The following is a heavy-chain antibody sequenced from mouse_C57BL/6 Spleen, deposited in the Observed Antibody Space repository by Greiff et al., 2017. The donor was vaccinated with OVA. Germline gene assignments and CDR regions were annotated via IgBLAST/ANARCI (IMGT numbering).Heavy chain of an antibody. CDR2: ISYDGSN. CDR1: GYSITSGYY. CDR3: ARGGDYESFAY. D-gene: IGHD2-4*01. Sequence: ESGPGLVKPSQSLSLTCSVTGYSITSGYYWNWIRQFPGNKLEWMGYISYDGSNNYNPSLKNRISITRDTSKNQFFLKLNSVTTEDTATYYCARGGDYESFAYWGQGTLVTVSA. J-gene: IGHJ3*01. V-gene: IGHV3-6*01.